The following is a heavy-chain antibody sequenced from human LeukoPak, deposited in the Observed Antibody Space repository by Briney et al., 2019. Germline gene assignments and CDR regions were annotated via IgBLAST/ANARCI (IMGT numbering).Heavy chain of an antibody. D-gene: IGHD1-26*01. J-gene: IGHJ4*02. V-gene: IGHV4-61*05. CDR3: ARGGSYYGY. CDR2: IYYSGST. Sequence: SETLSLTCTVSGGSISSSSYYWSWIRQPPGKGLEWIGNIYYSGSTNYNPSLKSRVTISVDTSKSQFSLQLSSVTAADTAVYYCARGGSYYGYWGQGTLVTVSS. CDR1: GGSISSSSYY.